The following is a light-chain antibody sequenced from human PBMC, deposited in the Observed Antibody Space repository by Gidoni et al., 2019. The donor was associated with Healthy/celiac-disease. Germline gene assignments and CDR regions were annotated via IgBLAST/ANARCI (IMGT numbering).Light chain of an antibody. J-gene: IGLJ2*01. CDR1: STNIGAGYA. Sequence: QSVLTQPPSVSGAPGQRVTISCTGSSTNIGAGYAVHWYKQLPVTAPKLLIYGNSNRPSGVPDRFSVSMSGPSASLALTGLQAEDEADYYLQSYDSSLSGSVFGGGTKLTVL. V-gene: IGLV1-40*01. CDR2: GNS. CDR3: QSYDSSLSGSV.